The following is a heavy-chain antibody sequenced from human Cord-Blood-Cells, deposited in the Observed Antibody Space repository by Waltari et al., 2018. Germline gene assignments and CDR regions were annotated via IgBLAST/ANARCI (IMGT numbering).Heavy chain of an antibody. CDR2: LLCDGSNK. D-gene: IGHD1-20*01. CDR1: GFTSIGYG. J-gene: IGHJ4*02. V-gene: IGHV3-33*01. CDR3: ARGIKGRDYYFDD. Sequence: QVQLVESGGGVAQPGRSLSLSCAASGFTSIGYGMHRARRAPGKGLEGVAILLCDGSNKYYADSVKCRFTISRDNSKNTLYLQMNSLRAEDTAVYYWARGIKGRDYYFDDWGQGTLVTVSS.